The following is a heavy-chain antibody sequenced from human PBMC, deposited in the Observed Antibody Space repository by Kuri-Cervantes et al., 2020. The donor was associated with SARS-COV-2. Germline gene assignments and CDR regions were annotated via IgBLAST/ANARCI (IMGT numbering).Heavy chain of an antibody. CDR1: GGSISIYY. J-gene: IGHJ4*02. V-gene: IGHV4-4*07. Sequence: SETLSLTCTVSGGSISIYYWSWIRQPAGKGLEWIGRVYSTGTTDYNPSLKSRVTMSVDTSKSQFSLNLTSVTAADTAVYYCARVGARGLDFWGQGTLVTVSS. CDR2: VYSTGTT. CDR3: ARVGARGLDF. D-gene: IGHD1-26*01.